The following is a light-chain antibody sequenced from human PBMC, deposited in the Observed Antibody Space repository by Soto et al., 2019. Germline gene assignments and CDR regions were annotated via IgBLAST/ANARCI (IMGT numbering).Light chain of an antibody. J-gene: IGLJ2*01. CDR1: NIGSKN. CDR3: QVWDSYSDHVV. Sequence: SYELTQPLSVSVALGQTARITCGGNNIGSKNVHWYQQKPGQAPVLVIYRDSNRPSGIPERFSGSNSGNTATLTISRAQAGDEGDYFCQVWDSYSDHVVFGGGTKLTVL. CDR2: RDS. V-gene: IGLV3-9*01.